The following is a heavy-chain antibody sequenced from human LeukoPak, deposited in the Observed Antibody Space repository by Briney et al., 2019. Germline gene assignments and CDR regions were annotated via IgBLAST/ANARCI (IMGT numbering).Heavy chain of an antibody. Sequence: GGSLRLSCAASGFTFSSYAMTWVRQAPGKGLEWVSYISSSSSYIYSADSVKGRFTISRDNAKNSLYLQMNSLRAEDTALYFCARVPIVVVPAAYLNWFDHWGQGTLVTVSS. CDR3: ARVPIVVVPAAYLNWFDH. CDR1: GFTFSSYA. V-gene: IGHV3-21*01. J-gene: IGHJ5*02. CDR2: ISSSSSYI. D-gene: IGHD2-2*01.